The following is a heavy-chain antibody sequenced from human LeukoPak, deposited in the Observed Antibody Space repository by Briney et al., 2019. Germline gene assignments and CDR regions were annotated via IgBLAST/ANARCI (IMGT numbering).Heavy chain of an antibody. CDR2: IIPIFGTA. V-gene: IGHV1-69*06. J-gene: IGHJ2*01. Sequence: ASVKVSCKASGGTFSSYAISWVRQAPGQGLEWMGGIIPIFGTANYAQKFQGRVTITADKSTSTAYMELSSLRSEDTAVYYCARDSGRGYSYRNWYFDLWGRGTLVTVSS. CDR1: GGTFSSYA. CDR3: ARDSGRGYSYRNWYFDL. D-gene: IGHD5-18*01.